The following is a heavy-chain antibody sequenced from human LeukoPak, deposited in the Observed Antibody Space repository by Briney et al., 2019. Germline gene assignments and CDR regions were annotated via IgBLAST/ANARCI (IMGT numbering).Heavy chain of an antibody. Sequence: ETLSLTCTVSGYSISTSYYWGWIRQPPGKGLEWVPSISSSSSYIYYADSVKGRFTISRDNAKNSLYLQMNSLRAEDTAVYYCARAHNWKYGTFDYWGQGTLVTVSS. CDR1: GYSISTSY. CDR3: ARAHNWKYGTFDY. J-gene: IGHJ4*02. V-gene: IGHV3-21*01. D-gene: IGHD1-7*01. CDR2: ISSSSSYI.